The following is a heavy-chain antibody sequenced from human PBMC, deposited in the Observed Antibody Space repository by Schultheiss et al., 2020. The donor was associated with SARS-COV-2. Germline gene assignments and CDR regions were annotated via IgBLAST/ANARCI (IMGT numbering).Heavy chain of an antibody. D-gene: IGHD3-22*01. V-gene: IGHV3-74*01. CDR2: INSDGSST. Sequence: GSLRLSCAASGFTFSSYWMHWVRQAPGKGLVWVSRINSDGSSTSYADSVKGRFTISRDNAQNTLYLQMNNLRAEDTAVYYCARGREFSVFQAREGYDSSGYHYYYGMDVWGQGTSVTVSS. CDR3: ARGREFSVFQAREGYDSSGYHYYYGMDV. CDR1: GFTFSSYW. J-gene: IGHJ6*02.